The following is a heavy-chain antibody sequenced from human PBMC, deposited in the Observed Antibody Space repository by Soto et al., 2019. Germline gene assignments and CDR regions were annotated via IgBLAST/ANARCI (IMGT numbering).Heavy chain of an antibody. J-gene: IGHJ6*02. CDR1: GGSISSSNW. CDR3: ARDSGEVEGYYGMDV. D-gene: IGHD3-10*01. Sequence: SETLSLTCAVSGGSISSSNWWSWVRQPPGKGLEWIGEIYHSGSTNYNPSLKSRVTISVDKSKNQFSLKLSSVTAADTAVYYCARDSGEVEGYYGMDVWGQGTTVTVSS. CDR2: IYHSGST. V-gene: IGHV4-4*02.